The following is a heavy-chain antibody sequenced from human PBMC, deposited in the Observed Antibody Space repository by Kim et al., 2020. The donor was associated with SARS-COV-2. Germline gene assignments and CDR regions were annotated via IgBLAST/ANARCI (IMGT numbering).Heavy chain of an antibody. V-gene: IGHV4-34*01. J-gene: IGHJ4*02. Sequence: SETLSLTCAVYGGSFSGYYWSWIRQPPGKGLEWIGEINHSGSTNYNPSLKSRVTISVDTSKNQFSLKLSSVTAADTAVYYCARGMLGSGWYVGRDYWGQGTLVTVSS. CDR2: INHSGST. CDR1: GGSFSGYY. D-gene: IGHD6-19*01. CDR3: ARGMLGSGWYVGRDY.